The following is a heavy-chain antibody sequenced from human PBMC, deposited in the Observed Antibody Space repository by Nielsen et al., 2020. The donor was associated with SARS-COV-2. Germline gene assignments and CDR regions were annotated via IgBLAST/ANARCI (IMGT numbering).Heavy chain of an antibody. CDR2: LRYDGRNE. CDR3: ARDRDRSGCPMD. D-gene: IGHD6-19*01. CDR1: GFTLSSHG. Sequence: GESLKISCAASGFTLSSHGIHWVRQAPGKGLERVAFLRYDGRNEYYTDSVKGRFTISRDNPKNTLYLQMNSLRAEDTAVYYCARDRDRSGCPMDWGQGTLVTVSS. J-gene: IGHJ4*02. V-gene: IGHV3-30*02.